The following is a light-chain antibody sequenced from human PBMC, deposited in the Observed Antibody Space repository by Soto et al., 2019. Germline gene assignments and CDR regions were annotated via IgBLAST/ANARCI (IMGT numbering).Light chain of an antibody. CDR1: QSVSSY. V-gene: IGKV3-11*01. J-gene: IGKJ1*01. CDR3: QQYGSSPS. CDR2: DAS. Sequence: PGERATLSCRASQSVSSYLAWYQQKPGQAPRLLIYDASNRATGIPARFSGSGSGTDFTLTISSLEPEDFAVYYCQQYGSSPSFSQGTKVDIK.